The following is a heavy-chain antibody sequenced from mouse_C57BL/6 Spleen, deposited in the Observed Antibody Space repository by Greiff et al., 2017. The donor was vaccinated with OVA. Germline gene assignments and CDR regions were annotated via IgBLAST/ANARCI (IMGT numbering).Heavy chain of an antibody. Sequence: QVQLQQPGAELVRPGSSVKLSCKASGYTFTSYWMDWVKQRPGQGLEWIGNIYPSDSETHYNQKFKDKATLTVDKSSSTAYMQLSSPTSEDSAVYYCAITTVVANAMDYWGQGTSVTVSS. CDR1: GYTFTSYW. CDR2: IYPSDSET. D-gene: IGHD1-1*01. J-gene: IGHJ4*01. CDR3: AITTVVANAMDY. V-gene: IGHV1-61*01.